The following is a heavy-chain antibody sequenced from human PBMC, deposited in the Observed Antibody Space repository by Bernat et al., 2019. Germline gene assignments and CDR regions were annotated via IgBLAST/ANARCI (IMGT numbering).Heavy chain of an antibody. CDR3: ARDRMEIAVAGVYYYYYYGMDV. Sequence: QVQLVQSGVEVKKPGASVKVSCKASGYTFTSYGISWVRQAPGQGLEWMGWISAYNGNTNYAQKLQGRVTMTTDTSTSTAYMELRSLRSDDTAVYYCARDRMEIAVAGVYYYYYYGMDVWGQGTTVTVSS. D-gene: IGHD6-19*01. CDR1: GYTFTSYG. J-gene: IGHJ6*02. CDR2: ISAYNGNT. V-gene: IGHV1-18*01.